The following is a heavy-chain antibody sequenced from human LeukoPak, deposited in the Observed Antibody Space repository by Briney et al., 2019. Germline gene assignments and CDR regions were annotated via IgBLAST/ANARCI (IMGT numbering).Heavy chain of an antibody. J-gene: IGHJ6*02. CDR3: ARGLRDRYDMDV. V-gene: IGHV3-74*01. Sequence: GGSLRLSCVASGFTFDTYWMHWVRQAPGKGLVWVSRIHRDGNNINYADFVQGRFTVSRDNAKNTLYLQMHSLRVEDTAMYYCARGLRDRYDMDVWGQGTTVTVSS. CDR2: IHRDGNNI. CDR1: GFTFDTYW.